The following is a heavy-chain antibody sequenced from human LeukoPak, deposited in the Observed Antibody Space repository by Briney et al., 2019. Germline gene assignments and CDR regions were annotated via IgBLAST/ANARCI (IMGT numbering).Heavy chain of an antibody. D-gene: IGHD3-3*01. J-gene: IGHJ6*03. CDR3: ARVGLGLWSGYFSPVEGRGYYMDV. CDR1: GGSFSGYY. Sequence: SETLPLTCAVYGGSFSGYYWSWIRQPPGKGLEWIGEINHSGSTNYNPSLKSRVTISVDTSKNQFSLKLSSVTAADTAVYYCARVGLGLWSGYFSPVEGRGYYMDVWGKGTTVTVSS. CDR2: INHSGST. V-gene: IGHV4-34*01.